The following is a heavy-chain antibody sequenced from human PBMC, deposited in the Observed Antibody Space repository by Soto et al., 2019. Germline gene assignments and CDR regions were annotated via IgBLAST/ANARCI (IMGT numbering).Heavy chain of an antibody. CDR2: MNPNSGNT. D-gene: IGHD3-9*01. CDR3: ARGVHYYDISNHWESSNWFVP. Sequence: ASVKVSCKASGYTFTSYDINWVRQASGQGLEWMGWMNPNSGNTGYAQKFQGRVTMTWNTSISTAYMEVRSLRSEDTAVYYCARGVHYYDISNHWESSNWFVPWGQGNLVTVSS. V-gene: IGHV1-8*01. CDR1: GYTFTSYD. J-gene: IGHJ5*02.